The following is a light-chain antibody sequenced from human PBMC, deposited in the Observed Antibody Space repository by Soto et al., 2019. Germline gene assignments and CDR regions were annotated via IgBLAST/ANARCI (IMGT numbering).Light chain of an antibody. Sequence: QSVLTQPASVSGSPGQSIPISFPGTNSDVGGYNCFSWYKNHPGKAPKLMIYDVSDRPSGVSNRFSGSKSGNTASLTISGLQAEDEAEYYCSSYTSSSSYVFGTGTKVTVL. CDR3: SSYTSSSSYV. V-gene: IGLV2-14*03. J-gene: IGLJ1*01. CDR1: NSDVGGYNC. CDR2: DVS.